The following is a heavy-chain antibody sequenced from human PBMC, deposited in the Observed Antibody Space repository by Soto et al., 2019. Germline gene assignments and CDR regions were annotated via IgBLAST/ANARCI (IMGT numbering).Heavy chain of an antibody. Sequence: GGSLRLSCAASGFTFSSYSMNWVRQAPGKGLEWVSSISSSSSYIYYADSVKGRFTISRDNAKNSLYLQMNSLRAEDTAVYYCARRRGYCSSTSCPPIDYWGQGTLVTVSS. CDR3: ARRRGYCSSTSCPPIDY. CDR2: ISSSSSYI. V-gene: IGHV3-21*01. J-gene: IGHJ4*02. D-gene: IGHD2-2*01. CDR1: GFTFSSYS.